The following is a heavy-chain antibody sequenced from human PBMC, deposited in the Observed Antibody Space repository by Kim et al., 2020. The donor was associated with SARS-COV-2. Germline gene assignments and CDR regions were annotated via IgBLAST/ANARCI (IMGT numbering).Heavy chain of an antibody. D-gene: IGHD3-10*01. Sequence: GGSLRLSCAASGFTFSSYGMHWVRQAPGKGLEWVAVISYDGSNKYYADSVKGRFTISRDNSKNTLYLQMNSLRAEDTAVYYCATDGLCYYSGSGSQYYF. CDR1: GFTFSSYG. CDR3: ATDGLCYYSGSGSQYYF. J-gene: IGHJ4*01. V-gene: IGHV3-30*03. CDR2: ISYDGSNK.